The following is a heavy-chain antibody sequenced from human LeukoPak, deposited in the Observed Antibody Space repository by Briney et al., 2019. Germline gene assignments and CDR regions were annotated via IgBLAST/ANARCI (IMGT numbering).Heavy chain of an antibody. CDR3: ARARYSSSWYLN. J-gene: IGHJ4*02. CDR1: GGSFSGYY. CDR2: INHSGST. Sequence: SETLSLTCAVYGGSFSGYYWSWIRQPPGKGLEWIGEINHSGSTNYNPSLKSRGTISVDTSKNQFSLKLSSVTAADTAVYYCARARYSSSWYLNWGQGTLVTVSS. D-gene: IGHD6-13*01. V-gene: IGHV4-34*01.